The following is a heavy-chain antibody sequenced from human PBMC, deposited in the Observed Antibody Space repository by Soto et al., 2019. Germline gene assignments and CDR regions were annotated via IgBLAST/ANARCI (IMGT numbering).Heavy chain of an antibody. CDR2: ISYDGSNK. Sequence: QVQLVESGGGVVQPGRSLRLSCAASGFTFSSYGMHWVRQAPGKGLEWVAVISYDGSNKYYADSVKGRFTISRDNSKNTLYLQMNSLRAEDTAVYYCAKDGEDFWSGYYRPYYYDYMDVWGKGTTVTVSS. CDR3: AKDGEDFWSGYYRPYYYDYMDV. V-gene: IGHV3-30*18. J-gene: IGHJ6*03. CDR1: GFTFSSYG. D-gene: IGHD3-3*01.